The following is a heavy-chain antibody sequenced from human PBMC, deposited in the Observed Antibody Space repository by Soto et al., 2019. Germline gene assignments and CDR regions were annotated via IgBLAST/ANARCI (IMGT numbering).Heavy chain of an antibody. J-gene: IGHJ4*02. CDR2: ISNRGSNT. D-gene: IGHD6-13*01. V-gene: IGHV3-23*01. Sequence: PGGSLRLSCAGSGFTLITYAMTWVRQAPGKVLEWVSSISNRGSNTYYVDSVKGRFTISRDKSKNTLYLQMNSLRAEDTAVYYCAKDTYSSSWYFWGQGXLVTVYS. CDR1: GFTLITYA. CDR3: AKDTYSSSWYF.